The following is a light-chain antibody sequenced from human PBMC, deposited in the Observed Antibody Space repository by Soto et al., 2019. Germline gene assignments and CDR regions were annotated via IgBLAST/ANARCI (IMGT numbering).Light chain of an antibody. CDR1: QSVSNNY. Sequence: EIVLKHSPGTLSLSPCERATLSFSASQSVSNNYLAWYQQKPGQTPRLLIYDTSSRASGIPDRFSGSGSGTDFTLTISRLETEDFAVFYCQQYGTSEIIFGQGTRLEI. CDR2: DTS. CDR3: QQYGTSEII. V-gene: IGKV3-20*01. J-gene: IGKJ5*01.